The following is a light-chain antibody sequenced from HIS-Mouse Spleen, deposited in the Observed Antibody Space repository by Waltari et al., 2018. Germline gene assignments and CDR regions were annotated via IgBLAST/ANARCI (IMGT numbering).Light chain of an antibody. Sequence: AIQFTQSPSSLSASVGARLTITCRASQGISSALAWYQQKPGKAPKLLIYDASSLESGVPSRFSGSGSGTDFTLTISSLQPEDFATYYCQQFNSYPITFGQGTRLEIK. CDR3: QQFNSYPIT. CDR1: QGISSA. CDR2: DAS. J-gene: IGKJ5*01. V-gene: IGKV1-13*02.